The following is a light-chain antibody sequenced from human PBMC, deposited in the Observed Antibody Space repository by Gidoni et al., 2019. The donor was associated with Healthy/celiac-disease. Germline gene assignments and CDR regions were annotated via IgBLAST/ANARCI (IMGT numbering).Light chain of an antibody. CDR3: QQRSSWPGALT. Sequence: ELVLTHSPATLSLSPGERATLSCRASQSVSSFLAWYQQKPGQAPRLLIYDASNRATGIPARFRGSGSATDFTLTISSLEPEDFAVYYCQQRSSWPGALTCGGGTKVEIK. V-gene: IGKV3-11*01. CDR1: QSVSSF. CDR2: DAS. J-gene: IGKJ4*01.